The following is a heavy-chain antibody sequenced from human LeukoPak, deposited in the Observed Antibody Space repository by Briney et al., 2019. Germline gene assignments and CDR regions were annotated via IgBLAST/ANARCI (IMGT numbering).Heavy chain of an antibody. V-gene: IGHV3-30*03. CDR3: ASSSGSYYYYFDY. J-gene: IGHJ4*02. D-gene: IGHD3-10*01. CDR1: GFTFSSYG. CDR2: ISYDGSNK. Sequence: PGGSLRLSCAASGFTFSSYGMHWVRQAPGKGLEWVAVISYDGSNKYYADSVKGRFTISRDNSKNTLYLQMNSLRAEDTAVYYCASSSGSYYYYFDYWGQGTLVTVSS.